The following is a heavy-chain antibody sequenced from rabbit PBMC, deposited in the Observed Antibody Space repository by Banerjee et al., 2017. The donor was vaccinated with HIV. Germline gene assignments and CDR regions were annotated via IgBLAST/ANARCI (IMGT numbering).Heavy chain of an antibody. CDR3: ARDAGYARLDL. V-gene: IGHV1S40*01. CDR2: IYISSGNT. Sequence: QSLEESGGDLVKPGGTLTLTCTASGIDFSSYYMCWVRHAPGKGLEWIACIYISSGNTYYASWAKGRFTISKTSSTTVTLQMTSLTAADTATYFCARDAGYARLDLWGPGTLVTVS. D-gene: IGHD6-1*01. J-gene: IGHJ3*01. CDR1: GIDFSSYY.